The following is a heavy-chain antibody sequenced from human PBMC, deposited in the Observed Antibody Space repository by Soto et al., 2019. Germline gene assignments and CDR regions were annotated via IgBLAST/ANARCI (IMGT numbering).Heavy chain of an antibody. V-gene: IGHV4-61*01. CDR1: GRPVRSGSYY. CDR3: ARDLRERAFDI. D-gene: IGHD1-1*01. Sequence: AETLSLTYTASGRPVRSGSYYWSWTRQPPGKGLEWIGYIYYSGSTNYNPSLKSRVTISVDTSKNQFSLKLSSVTAADTAVYYCARDLRERAFDIWGQGTMVT. J-gene: IGHJ3*02. CDR2: IYYSGST.